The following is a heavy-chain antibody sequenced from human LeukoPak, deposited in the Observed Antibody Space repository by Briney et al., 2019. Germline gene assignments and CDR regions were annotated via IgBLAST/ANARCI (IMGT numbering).Heavy chain of an antibody. Sequence: GGSLRPSCAASGFTFSSYPMHWIRQAPGKGLEWVSVISYDGSNNYYADSVKGRSTISRDNSKNTLYLQMNSLRAEDTAVYYCARSGWFGELSAFDYWGQGTLVTVSS. CDR3: ARSGWFGELSAFDY. CDR1: GFTFSSYP. J-gene: IGHJ4*02. V-gene: IGHV3-30*14. D-gene: IGHD3-10*01. CDR2: ISYDGSNN.